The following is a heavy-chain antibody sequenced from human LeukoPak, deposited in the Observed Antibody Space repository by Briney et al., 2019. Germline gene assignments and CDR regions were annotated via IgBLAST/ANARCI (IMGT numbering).Heavy chain of an antibody. CDR3: AREDAQEGTNAFDI. CDR2: IYYSGST. V-gene: IGHV4-61*01. CDR1: GGSISSGSYY. Sequence: PSQTLSLTCTVSGGSISSGSYYWSWIRQPPGKGLEWIGYIYYSGSTNYNPSLKSRVTISVDTSKNQFSLKLTSVTAADMAVYYCAREDAQEGTNAFDIWGQGTMVTVSS. D-gene: IGHD2-2*01. J-gene: IGHJ3*02.